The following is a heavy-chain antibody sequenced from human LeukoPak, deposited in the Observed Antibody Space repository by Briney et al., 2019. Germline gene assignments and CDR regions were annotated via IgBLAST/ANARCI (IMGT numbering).Heavy chain of an antibody. D-gene: IGHD6-13*01. CDR2: IKSKTDGGTT. CDR1: GFTFSNAW. Sequence: GGSLRLSCAASGFTFSNAWMSWVRQAPGKGLEWVGRIKSKTDGGTTDYAAPVKGRFTISRDDSKNTLYLQMDSLKTEDTAVYYCTTDMEQQPKSLDIWGQGTMVTVSS. CDR3: TTDMEQQPKSLDI. J-gene: IGHJ3*02. V-gene: IGHV3-15*01.